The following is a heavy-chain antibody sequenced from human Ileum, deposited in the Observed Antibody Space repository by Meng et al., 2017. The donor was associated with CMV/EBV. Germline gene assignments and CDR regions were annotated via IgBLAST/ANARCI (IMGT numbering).Heavy chain of an antibody. Sequence: HITFKESVPTRVQPTQTLTLTCTFSGFSLTTNVESVGWNRPPPRKALEWLALIHGGGGKQYSPSLQSRLTATRDTSKNQVVLTLTNMDPVDTATYYCVHRYSSSSGQVSWGQGTLVTVSS. D-gene: IGHD6-6*01. CDR2: IHGGGGK. CDR3: VHRYSSSSGQVS. J-gene: IGHJ5*02. CDR1: GFSLTTNVES. V-gene: IGHV2-5*02.